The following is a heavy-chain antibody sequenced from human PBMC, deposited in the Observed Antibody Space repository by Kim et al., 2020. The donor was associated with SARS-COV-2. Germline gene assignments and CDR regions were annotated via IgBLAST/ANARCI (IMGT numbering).Heavy chain of an antibody. J-gene: IGHJ4*02. CDR2: ISYDGSNK. CDR3: AKEEGRVGPIDY. V-gene: IGHV3-30*18. D-gene: IGHD2-15*01. CDR1: GFTFSSYG. Sequence: GGSLRLSCAASGFTFSSYGMHWVRQAPGKGLEWVAVISYDGSNKYYADSVKGRFTISRDNSKNTLYLQMNSLRAEDTAVYYCAKEEGRVGPIDYWGQGTLVTVSS.